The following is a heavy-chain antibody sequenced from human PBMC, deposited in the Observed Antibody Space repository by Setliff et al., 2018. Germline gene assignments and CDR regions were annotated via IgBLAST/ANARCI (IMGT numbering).Heavy chain of an antibody. Sequence: GGSLRLSCAASGFTFSSYAMSWVRQAPGKGLEWVSAISGSGGSTYYADSVKGRFTISRDNSKNTLSLQMNSLRAEDTAVYYCARGYCSSSSCYGTMGYWGQGTLVTVSS. D-gene: IGHD2-2*01. J-gene: IGHJ4*02. CDR2: ISGSGGST. V-gene: IGHV3-23*01. CDR1: GFTFSSYA. CDR3: ARGYCSSSSCYGTMGY.